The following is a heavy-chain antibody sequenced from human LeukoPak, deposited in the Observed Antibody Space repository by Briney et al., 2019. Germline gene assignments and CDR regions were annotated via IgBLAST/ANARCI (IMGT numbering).Heavy chain of an antibody. J-gene: IGHJ4*02. Sequence: SQTLSLTCTVSSGSISSGGYYWSWIRQHPGKGLEWIGYIYYSGSAYYNPSLKSRVTISVDTSKNQFSLKLSSVTAADTAVYYCARLSLSSSWYLDYWGQGTLVTVSS. V-gene: IGHV4-31*03. D-gene: IGHD6-13*01. CDR2: IYYSGSA. CDR1: SGSISSGGYY. CDR3: ARLSLSSSWYLDY.